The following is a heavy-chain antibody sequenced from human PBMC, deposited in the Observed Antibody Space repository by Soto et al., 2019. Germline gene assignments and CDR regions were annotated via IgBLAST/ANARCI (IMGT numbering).Heavy chain of an antibody. CDR3: AKDRTVAARNFDY. D-gene: IGHD6-6*01. CDR1: GFAFSNYA. J-gene: IGHJ4*02. V-gene: IGHV3-23*01. Sequence: AGGSLRLSCAASGFAFSNYAMHWVRQAPGKGLEWVSSISTSIDATYYADSVKGRFTISRDDSKNTLYLQMNSLRAEDSAVYYCAKDRTVAARNFDYWGQGTQVTVS. CDR2: ISTSIDAT.